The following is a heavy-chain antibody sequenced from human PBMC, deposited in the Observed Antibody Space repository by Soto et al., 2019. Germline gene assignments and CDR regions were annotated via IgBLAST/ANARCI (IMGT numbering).Heavy chain of an antibody. CDR1: GFTFSSYG. J-gene: IGHJ4*02. V-gene: IGHV3-30*03. CDR2: ISYDGSNK. Sequence: GGSLRLSCAASGFTFSSYGRHWVRQAPGKGLEWVAVISYDGSNKYYADSVKGRFTISRDNSKNTLYLQMNSLKTEDTAAYYCTADLPTPIPQVDHWGQGTLVTVSS. D-gene: IGHD2-21*01. CDR3: TADLPTPIPQVDH.